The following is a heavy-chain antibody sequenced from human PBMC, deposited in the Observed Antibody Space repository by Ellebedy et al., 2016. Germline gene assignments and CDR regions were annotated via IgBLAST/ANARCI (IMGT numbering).Heavy chain of an antibody. D-gene: IGHD3-22*01. CDR2: ISAYNGNT. CDR1: GYTFTSYA. CDR3: ARLHDSGRRSFDY. J-gene: IGHJ4*02. Sequence: ASVKVSCKASGYTFTSYAMHWVRQAPGQGLEWMGWISAYNGNTNYAQKLQGRVTMTTDTSTSTAYMELRSLRSDDTAVYYCARLHDSGRRSFDYWGQGTLVTVSS. V-gene: IGHV1-18*01.